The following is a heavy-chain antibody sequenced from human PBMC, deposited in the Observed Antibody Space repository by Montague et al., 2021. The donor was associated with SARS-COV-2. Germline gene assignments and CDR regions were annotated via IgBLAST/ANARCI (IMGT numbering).Heavy chain of an antibody. CDR1: GGSISSSSYY. CDR3: ARTSKLRESTTGNYYYHAMDV. V-gene: IGHV4-39*01. D-gene: IGHD3-16*01. CDR2: VYNAGAT. J-gene: IGHJ6*02. Sequence: SETLSLTCTVSGGSISSSSYYWGWIRQPPGKGLEWIGNVYNAGATYYNPSLKSRVTISVDTSKNQFSLNMASVTAADTAVYYGARTSKLRESTTGNYYYHAMDVWGQGTTVTVSS.